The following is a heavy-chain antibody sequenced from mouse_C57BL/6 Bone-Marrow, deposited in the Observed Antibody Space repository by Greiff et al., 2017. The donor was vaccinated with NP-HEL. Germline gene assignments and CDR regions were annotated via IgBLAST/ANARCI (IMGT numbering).Heavy chain of an antibody. CDR1: GYAFSSYW. J-gene: IGHJ2*01. CDR3: AREENDYDFHFGY. V-gene: IGHV1-80*01. CDR2: IYPGDGAT. Sequence: VQLQQSGAELVKPGASVKISCKASGYAFSSYWMNWVKQRPGKGLEWIGQIYPGDGATNYNGKFKGKATLTAEKSSSTAYMQLSSLTSEDSAVHFCAREENDYDFHFGYRGQGTTLTVSS. D-gene: IGHD2-4*01.